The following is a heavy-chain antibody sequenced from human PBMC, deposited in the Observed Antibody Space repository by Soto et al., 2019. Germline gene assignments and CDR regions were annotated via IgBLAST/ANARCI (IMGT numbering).Heavy chain of an antibody. CDR2: ISGSGGST. J-gene: IGHJ4*02. V-gene: IGHV3-23*01. CDR3: ASRGPDTIFGARPNYPRYFDWLLFDY. D-gene: IGHD3-9*01. CDR1: GFTFSSYA. Sequence: GGSLRLSCAASGFTFSSYAMSWVRQAPGKGLEWVSAISGSGGSTYYADSVKGRFTISRDNSKNTLYLQMNSLRAEDTAVYYCASRGPDTIFGARPNYPRYFDWLLFDYWGQGTLVTVSS.